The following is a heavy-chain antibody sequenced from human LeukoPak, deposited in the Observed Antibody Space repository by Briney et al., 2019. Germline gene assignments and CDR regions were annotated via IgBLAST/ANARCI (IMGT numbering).Heavy chain of an antibody. D-gene: IGHD3-3*01. Sequence: GGSLRLSCAASGFTFSSYAMNWDRQAPGKGLEWVSSIDSSSSYIYYADSVKGRFTISRANAKNSLFLQMNSLRAEDTAVYYCARGPHGGFVIIPTEFWGQGTLVTVSS. CDR2: IDSSSSYI. J-gene: IGHJ4*02. CDR3: ARGPHGGFVIIPTEF. CDR1: GFTFSSYA. V-gene: IGHV3-21*01.